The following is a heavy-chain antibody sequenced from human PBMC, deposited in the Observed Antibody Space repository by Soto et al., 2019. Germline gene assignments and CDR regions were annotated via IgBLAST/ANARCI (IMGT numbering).Heavy chain of an antibody. CDR1: GFTFSGYW. Sequence: GGSLRLSCAASGFTFSGYWMHWVRQAPGKGLVWVSRINSDGSDTSYADSVRGRFTISRDNAKSTLYLQMNSLRAEDTAVYYCARDGSRWSFDYWGQGTLVTVSS. CDR3: ARDGSRWSFDY. J-gene: IGHJ4*02. V-gene: IGHV3-74*01. CDR2: INSDGSDT. D-gene: IGHD6-13*01.